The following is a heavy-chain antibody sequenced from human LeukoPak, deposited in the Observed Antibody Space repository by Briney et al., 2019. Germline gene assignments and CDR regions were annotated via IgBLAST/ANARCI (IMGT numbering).Heavy chain of an antibody. CDR1: GGSISSSSYY. D-gene: IGHD2-2*01. Sequence: SETLSLTCTVSGGSISSSSYYWGWIRQPPGKGLEWIGSIYYSGSTYYNPSLKSRVTISVDTSKNQFSLKLSSVTAADTAVYYCARPRRSAVVAEAFDIWGQGTMVTVSS. CDR2: IYYSGST. V-gene: IGHV4-39*01. J-gene: IGHJ3*02. CDR3: ARPRRSAVVAEAFDI.